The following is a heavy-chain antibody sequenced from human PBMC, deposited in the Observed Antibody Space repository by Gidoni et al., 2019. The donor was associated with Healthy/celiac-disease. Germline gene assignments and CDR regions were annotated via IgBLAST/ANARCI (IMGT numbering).Heavy chain of an antibody. V-gene: IGHV5-51*03. D-gene: IGHD6-13*01. CDR1: GYRFTSYW. Sequence: EVQPVQSGAEVKKPGESLKISWTGSGYRFTSYWIGWVRQMPGKGLEWMGIIYHGDSETRYSPSFQGQVTISAEKSISTAYLQWSSLKASDTAMYYCARRSPYSSSWYWFDPWGQGTLVTVSS. J-gene: IGHJ5*02. CDR2: IYHGDSET. CDR3: ARRSPYSSSWYWFDP.